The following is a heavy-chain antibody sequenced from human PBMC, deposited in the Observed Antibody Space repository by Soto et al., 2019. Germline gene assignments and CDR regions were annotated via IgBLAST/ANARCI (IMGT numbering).Heavy chain of an antibody. V-gene: IGHV4-34*01. D-gene: IGHD3-16*01. J-gene: IGHJ4*02. CDR3: ARTLGDSAAGHDY. CDR1: GGSFSGYY. CDR2: INHSGST. Sequence: SETLSLTCAVYGGSFSGYYWSWIRQPPGKGLEWIGEINHSGSTNYNPSLKSRVTISVDTSKNQFSLKLSSVTAADTAVYYCARTLGDSAAGHDYWGQGTLVTVSS.